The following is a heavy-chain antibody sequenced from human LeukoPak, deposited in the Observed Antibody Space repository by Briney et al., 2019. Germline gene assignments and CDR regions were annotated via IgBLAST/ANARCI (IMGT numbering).Heavy chain of an antibody. Sequence: PSETLSLTCAVAGASFRSYYWRCTRQPPGKGLELIREINLSGTTNYNPSLKSRVTISVDTSKNQFSLKLSSVTAADTAVYYCARERSDQYCSGGSCYAVIDPWGQGTLVTVSS. V-gene: IGHV4-34*01. CDR2: INLSGTT. D-gene: IGHD2-15*01. CDR3: ARERSDQYCSGGSCYAVIDP. CDR1: GASFRSYY. J-gene: IGHJ5*02.